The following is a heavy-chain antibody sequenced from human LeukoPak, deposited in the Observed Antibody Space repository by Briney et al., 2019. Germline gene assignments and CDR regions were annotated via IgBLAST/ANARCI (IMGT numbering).Heavy chain of an antibody. CDR3: ARHEIVGATTSYSNDAFDI. Sequence: SETLSLTCTVSGGSIGSYYWSWIRQPPGKGLEWIGYIYYSGSTNYNPSLKSRVTISVDTSKNQFSLKLSSVTAADTAVYYCARHEIVGATTSYSNDAFDIWGQGTMVTVSS. J-gene: IGHJ3*02. CDR2: IYYSGST. CDR1: GGSIGSYY. V-gene: IGHV4-59*08. D-gene: IGHD1-26*01.